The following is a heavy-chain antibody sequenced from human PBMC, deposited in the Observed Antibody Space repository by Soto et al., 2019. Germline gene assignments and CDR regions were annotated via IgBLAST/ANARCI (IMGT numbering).Heavy chain of an antibody. V-gene: IGHV1-18*01. CDR2: ISTYNGNT. CDR1: GYIFTNYG. D-gene: IGHD2-15*01. J-gene: IGHJ3*02. Sequence: ASVKVSCKASGYIFTNYGISWVRQAPGQGLERMGWISTYNGNTKHAQKLQGRVTMTTDTSTSTAYMELRSLRSDDTAVYYCARGIQLGYCSGGSCFGAFDIWGQGTMVTVSS. CDR3: ARGIQLGYCSGGSCFGAFDI.